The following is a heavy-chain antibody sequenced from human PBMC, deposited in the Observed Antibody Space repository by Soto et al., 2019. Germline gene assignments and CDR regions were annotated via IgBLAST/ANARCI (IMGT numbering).Heavy chain of an antibody. CDR3: AKDKPAAGSQWLVPI. CDR1: GFTFSSCA. Sequence: GGSLRLSCAASGFTFSSCAMSWVRQAPGMGLQWVSAISDSGGSTYYADSVRGRFTISRDNSKNTLYLQLNRLGAEDTAVYYCAKDKPAAGSQWLVPIWGRGTLVTVCS. D-gene: IGHD6-19*01. J-gene: IGHJ4*01. V-gene: IGHV3-23*01. CDR2: ISDSGGST.